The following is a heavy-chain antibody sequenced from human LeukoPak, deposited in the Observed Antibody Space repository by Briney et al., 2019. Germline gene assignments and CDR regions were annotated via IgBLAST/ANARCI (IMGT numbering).Heavy chain of an antibody. CDR3: ARGGIVVVTAIKHAFDI. J-gene: IGHJ3*02. D-gene: IGHD2-21*02. Sequence: SETLSLTCAVYGGSFSGYYWSWIRQPPGKGLEWIGEINHSGSTNYNPSLKSRVTIPVDTSKNQFSLKLSSVTAADTAVYYCARGGIVVVTAIKHAFDIWGQGTMVTVSS. CDR1: GGSFSGYY. V-gene: IGHV4-34*01. CDR2: INHSGST.